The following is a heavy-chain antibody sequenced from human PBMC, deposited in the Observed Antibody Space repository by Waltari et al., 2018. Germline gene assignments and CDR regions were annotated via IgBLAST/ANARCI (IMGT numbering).Heavy chain of an antibody. Sequence: QVQLQQWGAGLLKPSETLSLTCAVHGGSFSGYYWSWIRQPPGKGLEWIGEINHSGSTNYNPSVKSRVTISVDTSKNQFSLKLSSVTAADTAVYYCASFWGGTAHYFDYWGQGTLVTVSS. V-gene: IGHV4-34*01. D-gene: IGHD3-3*01. CDR1: GGSFSGYY. CDR3: ASFWGGTAHYFDY. J-gene: IGHJ4*02. CDR2: INHSGST.